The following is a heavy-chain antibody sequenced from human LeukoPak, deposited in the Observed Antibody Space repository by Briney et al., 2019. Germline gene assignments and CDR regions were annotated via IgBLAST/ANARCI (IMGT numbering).Heavy chain of an antibody. J-gene: IGHJ5*02. CDR3: ARHVSQNLASHRVWFDP. CDR1: GYSFTTHW. D-gene: IGHD3-3*02. CDR2: IYPGDSDT. Sequence: GESLNISCKGSGYSFTTHWIAWVRQMPGKGLEWMGIIYPGDSDTTYSPSFQGQVSISVDKSISTAYLQWSSLKASDTAMYYCARHVSQNLASHRVWFDPWGQGTLVTVSS. V-gene: IGHV5-51*01.